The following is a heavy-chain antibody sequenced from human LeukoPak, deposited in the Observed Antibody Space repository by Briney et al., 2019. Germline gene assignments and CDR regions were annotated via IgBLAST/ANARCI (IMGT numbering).Heavy chain of an antibody. Sequence: GESLKISCKGSGYIITNYWIGWVRQMPGKGLEWMGIMYPGDSDTRYSPSFQGQVTISADKSISTAYLQWSSLKASDTAMYYCAASTYGSGSYLGFDSWGQGTLSPSPQ. CDR3: AASTYGSGSYLGFDS. V-gene: IGHV5-51*01. CDR1: GYIITNYW. J-gene: IGHJ4*02. D-gene: IGHD3-10*01. CDR2: MYPGDSDT.